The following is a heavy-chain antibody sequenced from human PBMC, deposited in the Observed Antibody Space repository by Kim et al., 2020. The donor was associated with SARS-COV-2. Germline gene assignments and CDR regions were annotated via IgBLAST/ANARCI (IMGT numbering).Heavy chain of an antibody. J-gene: IGHJ4*02. CDR2: ISGSGGST. V-gene: IGHV3-23*01. D-gene: IGHD3-16*01. Sequence: GGSLRLSCAASGFTFSSYAMSWVRQAPGKGLEWVSAISGSGGSTYYADSVKGRFPISRDNSKNTLYLQMNSLRAEDTAVYYCAKALTDASWGLDYWGQGTLVTVSS. CDR1: GFTFSSYA. CDR3: AKALTDASWGLDY.